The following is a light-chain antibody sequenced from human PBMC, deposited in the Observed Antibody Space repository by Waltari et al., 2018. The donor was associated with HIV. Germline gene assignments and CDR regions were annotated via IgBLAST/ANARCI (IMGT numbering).Light chain of an antibody. CDR3: QQANSFPRT. CDR2: AAS. V-gene: IGKV1-12*01. J-gene: IGKJ4*01. CDR1: QGISKW. Sequence: DIQMTQSLSSVSASVGDRVTIPCRARQGISKWLAWYQQKPGKAPKLLIYAASTLQSGVPSSCSGTGSETDFTLTISSLQPEDFATYYCQQANSFPRTFGGGTKVEIK.